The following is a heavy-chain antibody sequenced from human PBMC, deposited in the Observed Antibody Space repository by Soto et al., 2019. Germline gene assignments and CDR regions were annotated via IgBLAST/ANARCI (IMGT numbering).Heavy chain of an antibody. CDR2: ISYDGSNK. CDR1: GFTFSSYG. J-gene: IGHJ5*02. CDR3: AKTPNFLTSLNWFDP. Sequence: PGGSLRLSCAASGFTFSSYGMHWVRQAPGKGLEWVAVISYDGSNKYYADSVKGRFTISRDNSKNTLYLQMNSLRAEDTAVYYCAKTPNFLTSLNWFDPWGQGTLVTVSS. D-gene: IGHD3-3*01. V-gene: IGHV3-30*18.